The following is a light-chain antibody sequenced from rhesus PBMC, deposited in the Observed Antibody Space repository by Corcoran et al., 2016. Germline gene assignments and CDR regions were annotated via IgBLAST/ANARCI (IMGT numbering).Light chain of an antibody. CDR3: LQYNSDPLT. V-gene: IGKV1-43*02. CDR2: AAS. J-gene: IGKJ1*01. CDR1: QGISTY. Sequence: DIQMTQSPSSLSASVGDRVTITCRASQGISTYLNWYQQKPGKAPQRLTYAASSLESGVPSRFSGSGAATDFTLTISSLQPEDFATYYCLQYNSDPLTFGQGTKVESK.